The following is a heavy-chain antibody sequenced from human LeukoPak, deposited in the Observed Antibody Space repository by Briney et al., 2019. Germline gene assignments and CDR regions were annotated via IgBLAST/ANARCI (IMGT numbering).Heavy chain of an antibody. CDR3: AKDLMIVVEDAFDI. CDR2: IWYDGSNK. J-gene: IGHJ3*02. CDR1: GFTFSSYD. V-gene: IGHV3-30*02. Sequence: GGSLRLSCAASGFTFSSYDMHWVRQAPGKGLEWVAFIWYDGSNKYYADSVKGRFTISRDNSKNTLYLQMNSLRAEDTAVYYCAKDLMIVVEDAFDIWGQGTMVTVSS. D-gene: IGHD3-22*01.